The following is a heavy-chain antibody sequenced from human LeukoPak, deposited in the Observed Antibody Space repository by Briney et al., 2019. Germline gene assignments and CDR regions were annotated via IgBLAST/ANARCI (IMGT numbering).Heavy chain of an antibody. D-gene: IGHD3-10*01. CDR3: TTLLWFGELLYDY. CDR2: IKSKTDGGTT. CDR1: GFTVSSNY. V-gene: IGHV3-15*01. J-gene: IGHJ4*02. Sequence: KTGGSLRLSCAASGFTVSSNYMSWVRQAPGKGLEWVGRIKSKTDGGTTDYAAPVKGRFTISRDDSKNTLYLQMNSLKTEDTAVYYCTTLLWFGELLYDYWGQGTLVTVSS.